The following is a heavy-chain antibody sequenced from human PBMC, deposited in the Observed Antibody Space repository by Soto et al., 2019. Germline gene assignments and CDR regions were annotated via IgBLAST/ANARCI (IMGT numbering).Heavy chain of an antibody. V-gene: IGHV1-46*01. D-gene: IGHD6-13*01. CDR2: INPSGGST. J-gene: IGHJ5*02. Sequence: SVKAAWKSFGYTLTSYYMHLVRQAPGQGLEWMGIINPSGGSTSYSQKFQGRVTMTRDTSTSTVYMELSSLRSEYTAVYYCARDLSSSGHNWFDPWGQGTLVTVSS. CDR1: GYTLTSYY. CDR3: ARDLSSSGHNWFDP.